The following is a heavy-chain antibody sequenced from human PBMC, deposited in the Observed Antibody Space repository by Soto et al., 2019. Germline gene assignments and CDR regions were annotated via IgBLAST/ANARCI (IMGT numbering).Heavy chain of an antibody. Sequence: EVQLLESGGGLVQPGGSLRLSSAASGFTFSSYAINWVRQAPGKGLEWVSTISGSGDNTYYADSVKGRFTISRDNSKHTLSLQMNTLRAEDTAVYYCAKSGESSWANMDVWGQGTTVTVSS. J-gene: IGHJ6*02. D-gene: IGHD2-2*01. CDR3: AKSGESSWANMDV. CDR1: GFTFSSYA. CDR2: ISGSGDNT. V-gene: IGHV3-23*01.